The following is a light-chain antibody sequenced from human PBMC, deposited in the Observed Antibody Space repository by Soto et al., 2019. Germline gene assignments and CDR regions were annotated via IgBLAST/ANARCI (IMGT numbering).Light chain of an antibody. J-gene: IGKJ5*01. CDR3: QYYGSSPT. CDR1: QSVSSSY. CDR2: GAS. Sequence: ELVLTQSPGTLSLSPGEXATPFCRASQSVSSSYLAWYKQKPGQAPRILIYGASSRATGIPDRFSGSGSGTDFTLTISRLEPEDFAVYYCQYYGSSPTFGQGTRLEI. V-gene: IGKV3-20*01.